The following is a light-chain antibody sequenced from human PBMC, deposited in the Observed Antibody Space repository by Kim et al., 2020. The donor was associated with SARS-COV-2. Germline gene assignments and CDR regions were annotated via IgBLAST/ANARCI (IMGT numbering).Light chain of an antibody. CDR2: SAS. CDR3: LQDDTYPDT. CDR1: QGIRSD. V-gene: IGKV1-6*01. J-gene: IGKJ2*01. Sequence: AVQMTQSPSSLSASVGDRVTITCRASQGIRSDLGWYQQKPGKPPKLLISSASTLQSGVPSRFSGSGSGTDFTLTISSLQPEDFATYYCLQDDTYPDTFGQGTKLEI.